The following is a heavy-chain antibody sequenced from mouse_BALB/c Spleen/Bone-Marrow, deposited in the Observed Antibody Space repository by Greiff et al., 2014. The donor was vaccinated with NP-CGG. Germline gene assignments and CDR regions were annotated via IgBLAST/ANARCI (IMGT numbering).Heavy chain of an antibody. CDR1: GFDFSRYW. Sequence: EVKLMESGGGLVQPGGSLKFSCAASGFDFSRYWMSWVRQAPGKGLDWIGEINPDSSTINYTPSLKDKFIISRDNAKNTLYLQMSKVRSEDTALYYCARLNYYGNLFVWGAGTTVTVSS. J-gene: IGHJ1*01. CDR2: INPDSSTI. D-gene: IGHD1-1*01. V-gene: IGHV4-1*02. CDR3: ARLNYYGNLFV.